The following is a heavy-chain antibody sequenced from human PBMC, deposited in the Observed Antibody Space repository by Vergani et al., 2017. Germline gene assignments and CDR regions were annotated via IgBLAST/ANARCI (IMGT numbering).Heavy chain of an antibody. V-gene: IGHV4-30-2*01. CDR3: ARANYDSSGGSGFDP. CDR2: IYHSGST. J-gene: IGHJ5*02. Sequence: QLQLQESGSGLVKPSQTLSLTCAVSGGSISSGGYSWSWIRQPPGKGLEWIGYIYHSGSTYYNPSLKSRVTISVDRSKNQFSLKLRSVTAADTAVYYWARANYDSSGGSGFDPWGQGTLVTVSS. D-gene: IGHD3-22*01. CDR1: GGSISSGGYS.